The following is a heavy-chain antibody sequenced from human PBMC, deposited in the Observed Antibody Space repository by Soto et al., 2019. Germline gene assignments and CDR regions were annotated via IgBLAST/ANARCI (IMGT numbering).Heavy chain of an antibody. CDR2: IYYSGST. D-gene: IGHD3-22*01. CDR1: GGSISSGGYY. Sequence: QVQLQESGPGLVKPSQTLSLTCTVSGGSISSGGYYWSWIRQHPGKGLEWIGYIYYSGSTYYNPSRKRRVTISVDTSKNQFSLKLSTVTAADMAVYYCATYSYYYDSSGYYSLFSYWGQGTLVTLSS. V-gene: IGHV4-31*03. J-gene: IGHJ4*02. CDR3: ATYSYYYDSSGYYSLFSY.